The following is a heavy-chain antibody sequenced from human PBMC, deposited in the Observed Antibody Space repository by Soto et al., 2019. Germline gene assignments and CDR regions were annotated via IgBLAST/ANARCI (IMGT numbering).Heavy chain of an antibody. Sequence: QVQLQESGPGLVKPSETLSLTCTVSGGSISSYYWSWIRQPPGKGLEWIGYIYYSGSTNYNPSLKSRVTISVDTSKNQFSLKLSSVTAADTAVYYCASSMGVLSAFDIWGQGTMVTVSS. J-gene: IGHJ3*02. CDR3: ASSMGVLSAFDI. D-gene: IGHD3-16*01. CDR2: IYYSGST. V-gene: IGHV4-59*01. CDR1: GGSISSYY.